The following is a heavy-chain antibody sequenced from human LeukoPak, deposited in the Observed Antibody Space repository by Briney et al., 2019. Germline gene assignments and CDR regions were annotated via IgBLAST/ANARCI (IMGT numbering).Heavy chain of an antibody. CDR1: GFTFNRCW. Sequence: GGSLRLSCVVSGFTFNRCWMNWVRHAPGKGLGWGAHINPDGRETYYVDSVKGRFTISRDNAQSSIYLQITSLRVEDTAAYYCTSCGDTTAEYFHRWGQGTLVPVSS. J-gene: IGHJ1*01. V-gene: IGHV3-7*01. CDR2: INPDGRET. D-gene: IGHD4-17*01. CDR3: TSCGDTTAEYFHR.